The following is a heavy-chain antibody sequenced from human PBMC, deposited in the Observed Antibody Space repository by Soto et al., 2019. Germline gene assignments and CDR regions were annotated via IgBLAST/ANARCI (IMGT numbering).Heavy chain of an antibody. Sequence: SSVKGDCKASGDAFSSYAISWVRQTPGQGLEWMGGIIPIFGTANYAQKFQGRVTITADESTSTAYMELSSLRSEDTAVYYCARAARHDYSNYVWSYGMDVWGQGTTVTVSS. D-gene: IGHD4-4*01. CDR3: ARAARHDYSNYVWSYGMDV. CDR2: IIPIFGTA. V-gene: IGHV1-69*13. CDR1: GDAFSSYA. J-gene: IGHJ6*02.